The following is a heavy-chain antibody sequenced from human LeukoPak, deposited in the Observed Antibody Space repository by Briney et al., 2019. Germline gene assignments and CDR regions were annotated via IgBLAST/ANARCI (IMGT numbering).Heavy chain of an antibody. Sequence: SETLSLTCTVSGGSVSSGSYYWSWIRQPPGKGLEWIGYIYYSGSTNYNPSLKSRVTISVDTSKNQFSLKLSSVTAADTAVYYCARYRGSGYSSGWYKVWAFDIWGQETMVTVSS. CDR3: ARYRGSGYSSGWYKVWAFDI. J-gene: IGHJ3*02. CDR2: IYYSGST. CDR1: GGSVSSGSYY. V-gene: IGHV4-61*01. D-gene: IGHD6-19*01.